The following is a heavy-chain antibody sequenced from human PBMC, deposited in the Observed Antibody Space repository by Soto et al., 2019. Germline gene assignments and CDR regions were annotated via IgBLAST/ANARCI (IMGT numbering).Heavy chain of an antibody. CDR2: IYYSGST. CDR3: ARRWGDALDI. V-gene: IGHV4-59*08. J-gene: IGHJ3*02. CDR1: GGSISSYY. D-gene: IGHD3-16*01. Sequence: QVQLQESGPGLVKPSETLYLICSVSGGSISSYYWRWIRQPPGKGLEWIGYIYYSGSTNYNPSLKSRVTISVDTSKNQFSLKLSSVTAADTALYYCARRWGDALDIWGQGTMVSVSS.